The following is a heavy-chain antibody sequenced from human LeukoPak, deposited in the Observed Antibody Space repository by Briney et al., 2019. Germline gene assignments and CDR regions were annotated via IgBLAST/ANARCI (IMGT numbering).Heavy chain of an antibody. V-gene: IGHV4-59*08. CDR3: ARRRMARPGFWYFDL. CDR2: IYYSGST. D-gene: IGHD2-8*01. CDR1: GGSISSYY. Sequence: SETLSLTCTVSGGSISSYYWSWIRQPPGKGLEWIGYIYYSGSTNYNPSLKGRVTISVDTSKNQFSLKLSSVTAADTAVYYCARRRMARPGFWYFDLWGRGTLVTVSS. J-gene: IGHJ2*01.